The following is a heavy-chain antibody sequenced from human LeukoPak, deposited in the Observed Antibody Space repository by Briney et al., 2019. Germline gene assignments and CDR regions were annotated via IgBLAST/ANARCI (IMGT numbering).Heavy chain of an antibody. Sequence: SETLSLTCTVSGGSISSGDYYWSWIRQPPGKGLEWIGYIYYSGSTYYSPSLKSRVTISVDTSKNQFSLRVSSVTAADTAVYYCATVSLETGYGFDYWGQGTLVTVSS. CDR3: ATVSLETGYGFDY. V-gene: IGHV4-30-4*01. J-gene: IGHJ4*02. CDR2: IYYSGST. CDR1: GGSISSGDYY. D-gene: IGHD3-9*01.